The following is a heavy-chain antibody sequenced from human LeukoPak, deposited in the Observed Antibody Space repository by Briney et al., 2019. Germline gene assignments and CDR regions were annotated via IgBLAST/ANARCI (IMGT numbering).Heavy chain of an antibody. CDR1: GFTFSSYA. J-gene: IGHJ6*02. V-gene: IGHV3-23*01. Sequence: GGSLRLSCAASGFTFSSYAMSWVRQAPGKGLEWVSAISGSGGSTSYADSVKGRFTISRDNSKNTLYLQMNSLRAEDTAVYYCAKDIYYYGSGSYYTLYYYYYGMDVWGQGTTVTVSS. D-gene: IGHD3-10*01. CDR3: AKDIYYYGSGSYYTLYYYYYGMDV. CDR2: ISGSGGST.